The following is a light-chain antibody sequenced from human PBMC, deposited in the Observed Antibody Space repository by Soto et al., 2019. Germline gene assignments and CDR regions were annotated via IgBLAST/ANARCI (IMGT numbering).Light chain of an antibody. CDR3: QQRSKWPIT. CDR1: QSVSRY. CDR2: DAS. J-gene: IGKJ5*01. V-gene: IGKV3-11*01. Sequence: EIVFTQSPTTLSLSPGERATFSCRASQSVSRYLAWYQQKPGQAPRLLIYDASKRATGIPARFSGSGSGTGFTLTISSLEPEDFAVYYCQQRSKWPITFGQGTRLETK.